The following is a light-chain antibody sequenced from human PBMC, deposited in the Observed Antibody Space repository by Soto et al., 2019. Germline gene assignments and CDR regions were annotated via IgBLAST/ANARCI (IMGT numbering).Light chain of an antibody. CDR2: DVV. J-gene: IGLJ3*02. V-gene: IGLV2-8*01. Sequence: QSALTQPPSASGSPGQSVTISCSGTSSDVGGYNYVSWYQRHPGQAPKLMIYDVVTRPTGVPDRFSGSKSGNTASLTVSGLQAEDAATYYCSSLASFAGNYDVVLGGGTKLTVL. CDR3: SSLASFAGNYDVV. CDR1: SSDVGGYNY.